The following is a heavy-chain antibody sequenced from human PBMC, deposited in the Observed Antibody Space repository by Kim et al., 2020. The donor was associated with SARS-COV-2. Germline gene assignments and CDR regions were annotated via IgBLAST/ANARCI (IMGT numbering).Heavy chain of an antibody. J-gene: IGHJ5*02. CDR2: ICTTSSSK. D-gene: IGHD3-3*01. V-gene: IGHV3-48*02. CDR1: GFPFSIYD. Sequence: GGALRLSCAASGFPFSIYDRNWVRQAPGKGLEWISYICTTSSSKYYAYSVKGLFTISRDNAKNSLYLQMNSLIDENTALYSGSIVPISNFVTSAWRQG. CDR3: SIVPISNFVTSA.